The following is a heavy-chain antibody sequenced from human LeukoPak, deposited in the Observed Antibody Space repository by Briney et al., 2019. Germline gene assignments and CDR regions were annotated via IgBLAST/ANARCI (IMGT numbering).Heavy chain of an antibody. J-gene: IGHJ5*02. CDR3: ARWWGGYGSGSYYNFPVHNHNWFDP. CDR1: GYSISSGYY. CDR2: IYHSGST. V-gene: IGHV4-38-2*02. Sequence: SETLSLTCTVSGYSISSGYYWGWIWQPPGKGLEWIGSIYHSGSTYYNPSLKSRFTISVDTSKNQFSLKLSSVTAADAAVYYCARWWGGYGSGSYYNFPVHNHNWFDPWGQGTLVTVSS. D-gene: IGHD3-10*01.